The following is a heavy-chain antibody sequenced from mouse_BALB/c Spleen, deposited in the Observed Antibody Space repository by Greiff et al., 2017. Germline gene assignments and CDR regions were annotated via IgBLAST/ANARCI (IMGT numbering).Heavy chain of an antibody. Sequence: ESGGGLVKPGGSLKLSCAASGFTFSSYAMSWVRQTPEKRLEWVATISSGGSYTYYPDSVKGRFTISRDNAKNTLYLQMSSLRSEDTAMYYCARHGELGGWFAYWGQGTLVTVSA. D-gene: IGHD4-1*01. CDR1: GFTFSSYA. J-gene: IGHJ3*01. CDR3: ARHGELGGWFAY. V-gene: IGHV5-9-3*01. CDR2: ISSGGSYT.